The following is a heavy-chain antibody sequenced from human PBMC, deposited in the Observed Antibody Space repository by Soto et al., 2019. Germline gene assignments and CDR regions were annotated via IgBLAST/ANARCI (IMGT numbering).Heavy chain of an antibody. Sequence: QVQLQESGPGLVKPSGTLSLTCAVSSGSISSSNWWSWVRQPPGKGLEWIGEIYHSGSTNYNPSLKSRVTISVDKSKNQFSLKLSSVTAEDTAVYYCARQVFGVVEKSYYFDYWGQGTLVTVSS. V-gene: IGHV4-4*02. CDR2: IYHSGST. D-gene: IGHD3-3*01. CDR3: ARQVFGVVEKSYYFDY. J-gene: IGHJ4*02. CDR1: SGSISSSNW.